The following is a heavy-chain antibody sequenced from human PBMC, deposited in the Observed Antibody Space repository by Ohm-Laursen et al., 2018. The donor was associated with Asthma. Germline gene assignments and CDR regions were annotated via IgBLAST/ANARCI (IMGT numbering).Heavy chain of an antibody. V-gene: IGHV3-21*04. D-gene: IGHD5-12*01. CDR2: ISTASTFI. CDR1: GYTFSRYS. CDR3: LRTQFDFDY. J-gene: IGHJ4*02. Sequence: GSLRLSCTASGYTFSRYSIHWVRQVPGKGLEWVASISTASTFIYYADSVWGRFTTSRDNAKNSVYLQMNSLRADDTAVYYCLRTQFDFDYWGQGTLVTVSS.